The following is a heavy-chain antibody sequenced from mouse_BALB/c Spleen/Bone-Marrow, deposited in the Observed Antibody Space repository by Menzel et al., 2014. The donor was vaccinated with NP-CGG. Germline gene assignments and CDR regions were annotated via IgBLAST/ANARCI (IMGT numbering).Heavy chain of an antibody. CDR2: IDPETGGT. D-gene: IGHD3-2*01. CDR3: TRLDSSGYGAY. J-gene: IGHJ3*01. Sequence: QVHVKQSGAELARPGASVTLSCKASGYTFTDYEMHWLKQTPVHGLEWIGAIDPETGGTAYNQKFKGRATLTTDKSSSTAYMELGSLTSEDSAVYYCTRLDSSGYGAYWGQGTLVTVSA. V-gene: IGHV1-15*01. CDR1: GYTFTDYE.